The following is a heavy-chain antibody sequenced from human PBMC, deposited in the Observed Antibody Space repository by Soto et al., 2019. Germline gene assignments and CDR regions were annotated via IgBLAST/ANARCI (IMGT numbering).Heavy chain of an antibody. CDR1: GYTFTSYD. CDR2: MNPNSGDT. Sequence: QVQLVQSGAEVKKPGASVKVSCKASGYTFTSYDINWVRQATGQGLEWMGWMNPNSGDTGYAQMFQGRVTMTRNTSISTDYMELSSLRSEDTAVYYCARGSQWFAVTTDWGQGTLVSVSS. CDR3: ARGSQWFAVTTD. D-gene: IGHD4-17*01. J-gene: IGHJ4*02. V-gene: IGHV1-8*01.